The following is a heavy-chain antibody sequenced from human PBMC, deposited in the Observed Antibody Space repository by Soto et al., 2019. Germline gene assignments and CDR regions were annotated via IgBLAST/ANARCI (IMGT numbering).Heavy chain of an antibody. V-gene: IGHV4-39*01. CDR1: GGSISSSSYY. CDR3: ARQIAVAGLGNFDY. D-gene: IGHD6-19*01. CDR2: IYYSGST. J-gene: IGHJ4*02. Sequence: QLQLQESGPGLVKPSETLSLTCTVSGGSISSSSYYWGWIRQPPGKGLEWIGSIYYSGSTYYNPSLKSRVTISVDTSKNQFSLKLSSVTAADTAVYYCARQIAVAGLGNFDYWGQGILVTVSS.